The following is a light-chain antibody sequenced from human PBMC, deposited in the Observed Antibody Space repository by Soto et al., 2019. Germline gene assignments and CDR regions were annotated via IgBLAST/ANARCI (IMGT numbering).Light chain of an antibody. CDR3: QQYNNWPIT. V-gene: IGKV3-11*01. CDR2: DAS. CDR1: QSVNTY. J-gene: IGKJ5*01. Sequence: ELVLTQSPATLSLSPGKRATLSCRASQSVNTYLAWYQQNPGQAPRLLIHDASNRATDIPARFSGSGSGTEFTLTINSLQSEDCAVYYCQQYNNWPITFGQGTRLEIK.